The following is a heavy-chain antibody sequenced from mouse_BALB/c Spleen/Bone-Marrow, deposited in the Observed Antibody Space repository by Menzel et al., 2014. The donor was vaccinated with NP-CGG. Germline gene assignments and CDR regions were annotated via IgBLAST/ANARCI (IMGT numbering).Heavy chain of an antibody. D-gene: IGHD2-4*01. V-gene: IGHV1S81*02. J-gene: IGHJ3*01. Sequence: QVQLQQSGAELVKPGASVKLSCKASGYTFXSYYMYWVKQRPGQGLEWIGGINPSNGGTNFNEKFKSKATLTVDKSPSTAYMQLSSLTSEDSAVYYCTRGDDYDEEFAYWGQGTLVTVSA. CDR2: INPSNGGT. CDR1: GYTFXSYY. CDR3: TRGDDYDEEFAY.